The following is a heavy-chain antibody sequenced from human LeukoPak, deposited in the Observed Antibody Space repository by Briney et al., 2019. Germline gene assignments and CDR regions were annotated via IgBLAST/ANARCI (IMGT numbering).Heavy chain of an antibody. D-gene: IGHD6-13*01. J-gene: IGHJ4*02. CDR3: ARDRYSSSCLDY. CDR1: GFTFSSCS. V-gene: IGHV3-21*01. Sequence: PGGSLRLSCAASGFTFSSCSMNWVRQAPGKGLEWVSSISSSSSYIYYADSVKGRFTISRDNAKNSLYLQMNSLRAEDTAVYYCARDRYSSSCLDYWGQGTLVTVSS. CDR2: ISSSSSYI.